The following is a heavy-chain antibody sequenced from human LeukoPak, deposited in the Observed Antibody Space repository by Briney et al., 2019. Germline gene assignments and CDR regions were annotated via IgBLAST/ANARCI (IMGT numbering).Heavy chain of an antibody. Sequence: SETLSLTCTVSGGSISSYYWSWIRQPPGKGLEWIGNINYSGSTNYNPSLESRVTISVDTSKKQFSLKLSAVTAADTAVYYCARHGSRLGYYFDYWGQGTLVTVSS. J-gene: IGHJ4*02. CDR3: ARHGSRLGYYFDY. CDR1: GGSISSYY. CDR2: INYSGST. V-gene: IGHV4-59*08. D-gene: IGHD3-9*01.